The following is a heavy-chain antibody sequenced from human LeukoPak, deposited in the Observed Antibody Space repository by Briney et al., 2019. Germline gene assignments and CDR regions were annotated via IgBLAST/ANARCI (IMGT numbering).Heavy chain of an antibody. J-gene: IGHJ4*02. D-gene: IGHD6-19*01. V-gene: IGHV1-2*02. CDR2: INPNSGGT. CDR1: GYTFTGYY. Sequence: ASVKVSCKASGYTFTGYYMHWVRQAPGQGLEWMGWINPNSGGTNYAQKFQGRVTMTRDTSISTAYMEPSRLRSDDTAVYYCARVVARVVAGSVSYWGQGTLVTVSS. CDR3: ARVVARVVAGSVSY.